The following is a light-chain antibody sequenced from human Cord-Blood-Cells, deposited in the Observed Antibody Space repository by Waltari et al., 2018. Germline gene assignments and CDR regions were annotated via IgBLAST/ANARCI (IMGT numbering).Light chain of an antibody. Sequence: QSALTQPASVSGSPGQSITISCTGTSSDVGGYNYVSWYQQHPGKSPKLIIYDVSNRPSGFSNRFSGSKSGNTASRTISGLQAEDEADYYCSSYTSSSPLVFGTGTKVTVL. V-gene: IGLV2-14*01. J-gene: IGLJ1*01. CDR1: SSDVGGYNY. CDR3: SSYTSSSPLV. CDR2: DVS.